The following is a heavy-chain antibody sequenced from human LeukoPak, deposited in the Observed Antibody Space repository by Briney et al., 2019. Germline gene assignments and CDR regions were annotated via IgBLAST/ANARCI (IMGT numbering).Heavy chain of an antibody. V-gene: IGHV3-23*01. CDR3: AKGGIVGAIGLDFDY. CDR2: MSGSGGST. J-gene: IGHJ4*02. CDR1: GFTFSSYA. D-gene: IGHD1-26*01. Sequence: GGSLRLSCAASGFTFSSYAMSWVRQAPGKGLEWVSAMSGSGGSTYYADSVKGRFTISRDNSKNTLYLQMNSLRAEDTAVYYCAKGGIVGAIGLDFDYWGQGTLVTVSS.